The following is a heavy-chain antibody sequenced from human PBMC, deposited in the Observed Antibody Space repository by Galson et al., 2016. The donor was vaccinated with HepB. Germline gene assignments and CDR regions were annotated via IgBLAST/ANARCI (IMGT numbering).Heavy chain of an antibody. CDR1: GVSIRDNTW. CDR3: ARSPGDRGFDY. D-gene: IGHD3-10*01. Sequence: TLSLTCNVSGVSIRDNTWWSWVRQPPGKGLEWIGEIYHGGNTNYNPSLKSRVTISVDKSKNQFSLQLSSVTAADTAVYYCARSPGDRGFDYWGQGTLVTVSS. J-gene: IGHJ4*02. CDR2: IYHGGNT. V-gene: IGHV4-4*02.